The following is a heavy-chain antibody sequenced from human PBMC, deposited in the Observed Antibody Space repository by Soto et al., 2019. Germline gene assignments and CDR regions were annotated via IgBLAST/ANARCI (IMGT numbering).Heavy chain of an antibody. CDR1: GGTFSSYT. CDR2: IIPILGIA. J-gene: IGHJ4*02. CDR3: ARDLCSGGSCPNDY. V-gene: IGHV1-69*04. Sequence: GASVKVSCKASGGTFSSYTISWVRQAPGQGLEWMGRIIPILGIANYAQKFQGRVTITADKSTSTAYMELSSLRSEDTAVYYCARDLCSGGSCPNDYWGQGTLVTVSS. D-gene: IGHD2-15*01.